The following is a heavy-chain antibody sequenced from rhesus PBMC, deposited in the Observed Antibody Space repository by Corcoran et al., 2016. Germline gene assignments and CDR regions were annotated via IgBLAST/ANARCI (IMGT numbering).Heavy chain of an antibody. V-gene: IGHV4-65*01. D-gene: IGHD6-25*01. J-gene: IGHJ4*01. CDR1: GGSISSSNW. Sequence: QVQLQESGPGLVKPSETLSLTCAVSGGSISSSNWWSWIRQPPGKGLEWIWYISVSSGSTYYNPSLKSRGFISTDTSKSHFSRKRSSVTAADTAVYYCARGTGYSGSWNFFDYWGQGILVTVSS. CDR3: ARGTGYSGSWNFFDY. CDR2: ISVSSGST.